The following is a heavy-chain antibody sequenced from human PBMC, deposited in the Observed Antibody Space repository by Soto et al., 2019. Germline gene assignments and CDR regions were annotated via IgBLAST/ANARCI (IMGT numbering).Heavy chain of an antibody. J-gene: IGHJ6*02. CDR1: GGSFSGYY. D-gene: IGHD6-19*01. V-gene: IGHV4-34*01. CDR3: ARKGKEQWLVLSNYYYGMDV. CDR2: INHSGST. Sequence: SETLSLTCAVYGGSFSGYYWSWIRQPPGKGLEWIGEINHSGSTNYNPSLKSRVTISVDTSKNQFSLKLSSVTAADTAVYYCARKGKEQWLVLSNYYYGMDVWGQGTTVTVSS.